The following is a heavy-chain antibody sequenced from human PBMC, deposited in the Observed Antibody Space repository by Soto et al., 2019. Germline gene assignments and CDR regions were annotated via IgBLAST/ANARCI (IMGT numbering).Heavy chain of an antibody. CDR1: GFTFSSYW. CDR3: ARVAYDYVWGSYRYSDYGLDV. D-gene: IGHD3-16*02. J-gene: IGHJ6*02. Sequence: EVQLVESGGGLVQPGGSLRLSCAASGFTFSSYWMNWVRQAPGKGLEWVANIKQDGSEKYYVDSVKGRFTLSRDNAKNSLSLQMHSLIAEDTAVYYCARVAYDYVWGSYRYSDYGLDVWGQGTTVTVSS. CDR2: IKQDGSEK. V-gene: IGHV3-7*01.